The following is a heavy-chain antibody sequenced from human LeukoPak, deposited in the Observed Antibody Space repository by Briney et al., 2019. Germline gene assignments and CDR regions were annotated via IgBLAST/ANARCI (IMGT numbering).Heavy chain of an antibody. D-gene: IGHD2-2*01. CDR1: GYTFTSYG. J-gene: IGHJ3*02. CDR2: ISAYNGNT. V-gene: IGHV1-18*01. Sequence: ASVKVSCKASGYTFTSYGISWVRQAPGQGLEWMGWISAYNGNTNHAQKLQGRVTMTTDTSTSTAYMELRSLRSDDTAVYYCAREIGVYCSSTSCYPDDAFDIWGQGTMVTVSS. CDR3: AREIGVYCSSTSCYPDDAFDI.